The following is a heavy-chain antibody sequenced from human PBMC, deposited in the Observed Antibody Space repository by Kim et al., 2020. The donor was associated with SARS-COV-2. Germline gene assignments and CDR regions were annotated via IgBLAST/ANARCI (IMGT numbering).Heavy chain of an antibody. Sequence: FPDSVEGRFTISRDNSQNTLFLHLSSLRSEDTATYFCTRGYPSGSGHMDVWGQGTTVTVS. V-gene: IGHV3-53*01. D-gene: IGHD6-19*01. J-gene: IGHJ6*02. CDR3: TRGYPSGSGHMDV.